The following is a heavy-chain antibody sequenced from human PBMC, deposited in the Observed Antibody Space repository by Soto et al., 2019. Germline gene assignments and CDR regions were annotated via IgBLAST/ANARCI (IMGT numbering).Heavy chain of an antibody. D-gene: IGHD1-20*01. CDR1: RFTFSNYA. CDR3: AKNIRGTPWDYFDS. Sequence: HPGGSLRLSCAASRFTFSNYAINWVRQAPGKGLEWVSAIDSDGKTYYADSVKGRFTISRDNSKNTLFLQMNSLRADETAVYYCAKNIRGTPWDYFDSCGQGTLVTVSS. CDR2: IDSDGKT. V-gene: IGHV3-23*01. J-gene: IGHJ4*02.